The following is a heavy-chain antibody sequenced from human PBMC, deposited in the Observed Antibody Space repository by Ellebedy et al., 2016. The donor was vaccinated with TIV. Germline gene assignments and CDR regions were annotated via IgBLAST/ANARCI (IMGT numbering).Heavy chain of an antibody. V-gene: IGHV4-61*01. Sequence: SETLSLXXTVSGGSVSSGSYYWSWIRQPPGKGLEWIGYIYYSGSTNYNPSLKGRVTISVDTSKNQFSLKLSSVTAADTAVYYCARAVGAFDIWGQGTMVTVSS. J-gene: IGHJ3*02. CDR1: GGSVSSGSYY. CDR3: ARAVGAFDI. CDR2: IYYSGST.